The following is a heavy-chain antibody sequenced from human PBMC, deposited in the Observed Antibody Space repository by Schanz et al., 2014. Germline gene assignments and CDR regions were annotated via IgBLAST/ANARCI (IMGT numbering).Heavy chain of an antibody. V-gene: IGHV3-23*01. CDR2: ISGSSENT. CDR1: GFTFTNYA. J-gene: IGHJ4*02. CDR3: AKDHPSSGWPAFDV. Sequence: EVQLLESGGGLVQPGGSLRLSCTVSGFTFTNYAMTWVRQAPGKGLEWVATISGSSENTYYADSVKGRVTISRDNSRNTLFLQMRNLRADDTAIYYCAKDHPSSGWPAFDVWGQGTLVTVSS. D-gene: IGHD6-19*01.